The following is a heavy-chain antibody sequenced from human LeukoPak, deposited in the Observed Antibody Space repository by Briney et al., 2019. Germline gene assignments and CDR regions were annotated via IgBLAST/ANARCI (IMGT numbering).Heavy chain of an antibody. D-gene: IGHD6-19*01. CDR2: YYTDDST. Sequence: KPGGYLRLSCLASGFTISINYMSWVRQAPGKGLEWVSVYYTDDSTFYSDSVKGRFTTSRDNSKNTLYLQMNSVRAEDTAVYYCARATRVRNGSGWYAYWGQGTLVTVSS. V-gene: IGHV3-66*01. CDR1: GFTISINY. J-gene: IGHJ4*02. CDR3: ARATRVRNGSGWYAY.